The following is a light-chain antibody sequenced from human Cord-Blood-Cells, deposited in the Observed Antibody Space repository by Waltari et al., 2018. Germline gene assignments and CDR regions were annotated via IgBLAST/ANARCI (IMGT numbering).Light chain of an antibody. CDR1: SSDVGGYNY. CDR3: SSYTSSSTHV. V-gene: IGLV2-14*01. CDR2: DVS. J-gene: IGLJ1*01. Sequence: QSALTQPASVSGSPGQSITISCTGTSSDVGGYNYVSWYQQHPGKAPKLMVYDVSNRAAGVLNRLSGSTAGNPASLTISGLQAGEEADYYCSSYTSSSTHVCGTGTKVTVL.